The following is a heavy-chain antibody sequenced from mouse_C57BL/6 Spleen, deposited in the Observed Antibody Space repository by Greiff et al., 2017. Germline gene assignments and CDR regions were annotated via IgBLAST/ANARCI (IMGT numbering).Heavy chain of an antibody. D-gene: IGHD1-1*01. Sequence: VKLQESGAELARPGASVKLSCKASGYTFTSYGISWVKQRTGQGLEWIGEIYPRSGNTYYNEKFKGKATLTADKSSSTAYMELRSLTSEDSAVYFCARRTTVSGYYFDYWGQGTTLTVSS. CDR2: IYPRSGNT. CDR3: ARRTTVSGYYFDY. V-gene: IGHV1-81*01. J-gene: IGHJ2*01. CDR1: GYTFTSYG.